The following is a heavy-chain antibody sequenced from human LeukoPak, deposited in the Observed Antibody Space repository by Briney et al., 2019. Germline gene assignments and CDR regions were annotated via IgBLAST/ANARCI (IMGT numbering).Heavy chain of an antibody. CDR3: DAADF. CDR2: ISDSGGRT. Sequence: GGSLRLSCAASGFSFASFAMGWVRQPPGKGLEWVSTISDSGGRTHYADSVQGRFTISRDNSKNTLYLQINNLRAEDAAIYYCDAADFWGQGTLVTVSS. V-gene: IGHV3-23*01. J-gene: IGHJ4*02. D-gene: IGHD6-13*01. CDR1: GFSFASFA.